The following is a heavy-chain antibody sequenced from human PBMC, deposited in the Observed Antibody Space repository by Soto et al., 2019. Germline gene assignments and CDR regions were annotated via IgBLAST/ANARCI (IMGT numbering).Heavy chain of an antibody. CDR2: INHSGST. J-gene: IGHJ4*02. CDR1: GGSFSGYY. V-gene: IGHV4-34*01. CDR3: ARFDILTGPPY. Sequence: SETVSLTCAVYGGSFSGYYWSWIRQPPGKGLEWIGEINHSGSTNYNPSLKSRVTISVDTSKNQFSLKLSSVTAADTAVYYCARFDILTGPPYWGQGTLVTVSS. D-gene: IGHD3-9*01.